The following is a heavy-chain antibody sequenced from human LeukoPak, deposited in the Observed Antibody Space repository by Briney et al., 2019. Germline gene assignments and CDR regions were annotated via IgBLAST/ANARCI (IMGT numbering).Heavy chain of an antibody. CDR1: GFTVGSNY. Sequence: GGSLRLSCAASGFTVGSNYMSWVRQAPGKGLEWVSVIYSGGTTYYADSVKGRFTISRDNSKNTLYLQMNSLRAEDTAVYYCARGSTVTTFVYWGQGTLVTVSS. CDR2: IYSGGTT. CDR3: ARGSTVTTFVY. J-gene: IGHJ4*02. V-gene: IGHV3-53*01. D-gene: IGHD4-17*01.